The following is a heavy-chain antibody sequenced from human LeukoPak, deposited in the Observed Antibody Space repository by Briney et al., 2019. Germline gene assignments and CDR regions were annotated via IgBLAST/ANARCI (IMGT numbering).Heavy chain of an antibody. J-gene: IGHJ4*02. CDR1: GGSIRTSSYY. V-gene: IGHV4-39*07. CDR3: ARVRAAAVPYYFDY. D-gene: IGHD6-13*01. Sequence: SETLSLTCTVSGGSIRTSSYYWGWIRQPPGKGLEWVGSIYYSGSIYSNGSLKSRVTISVETSKNQFSLKLSSVTAADTAMYYCARVRAAAVPYYFDYWGRGTLVTVSS. CDR2: IYYSGSI.